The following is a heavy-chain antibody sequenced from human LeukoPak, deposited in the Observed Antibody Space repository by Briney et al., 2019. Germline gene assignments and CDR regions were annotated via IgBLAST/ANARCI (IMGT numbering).Heavy chain of an antibody. Sequence: GGSLRLSCAASGFTFSSYSMNWVRQAPGKGLEWVSSISSSSYIYYADSVKGRFTISRDNAKNSLYLQMNSLRAEDTAVYYCARDAADYFGFDYWGQGTLVTVSS. CDR1: GFTFSSYS. V-gene: IGHV3-21*01. D-gene: IGHD3-10*01. CDR3: ARDAADYFGFDY. J-gene: IGHJ4*02. CDR2: ISSSSYI.